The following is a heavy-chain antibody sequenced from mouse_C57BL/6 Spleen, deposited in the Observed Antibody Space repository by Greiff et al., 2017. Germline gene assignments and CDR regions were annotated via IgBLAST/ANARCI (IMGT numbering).Heavy chain of an antibody. CDR2: IDPSDSYT. J-gene: IGHJ2*01. V-gene: IGHV1-50*01. Sequence: QVHLKEPGAELVKPGASVKLSCKASGYTFTSYWMQWVKQRPGQGLEWIGEIDPSDSYTNYNQKFKGKATLTVDTSSSTAYMQLSSLTSEDSAVYYCARESRRQLRPGDYWGQGTTLTVSS. D-gene: IGHD3-2*02. CDR1: GYTFTSYW. CDR3: ARESRRQLRPGDY.